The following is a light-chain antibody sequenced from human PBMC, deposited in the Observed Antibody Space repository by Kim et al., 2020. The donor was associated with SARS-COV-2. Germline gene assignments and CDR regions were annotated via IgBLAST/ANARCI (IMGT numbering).Light chain of an antibody. Sequence: EIVLTQSPGTLSLSPGERATLSCRASQVVSNNYLAWYQLKPGQAPSLLIYGASKRTTDFPDRFSGSGSGTDFTLTIDRLEPEDFAVYFCQQYGASPYSFGQGTKLEIK. CDR2: GAS. J-gene: IGKJ2*03. CDR1: QVVSNNY. V-gene: IGKV3-20*01. CDR3: QQYGASPYS.